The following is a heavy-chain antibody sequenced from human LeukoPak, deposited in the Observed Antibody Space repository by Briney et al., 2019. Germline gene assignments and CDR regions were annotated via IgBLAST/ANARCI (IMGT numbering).Heavy chain of an antibody. Sequence: PSETLSLTCTVSGYSISSGYYWAWIRQTPGKGLEWIGRIYTSGSTNYNPSLKSRVTMSVDTSKNQFSLKLSSVTAADTAVYYCARVSSSWYQDWYFDLWGRGTLVTVSS. CDR2: IYTSGST. CDR3: ARVSSSWYQDWYFDL. V-gene: IGHV4-38-2*02. J-gene: IGHJ2*01. CDR1: GYSISSGYY. D-gene: IGHD6-13*01.